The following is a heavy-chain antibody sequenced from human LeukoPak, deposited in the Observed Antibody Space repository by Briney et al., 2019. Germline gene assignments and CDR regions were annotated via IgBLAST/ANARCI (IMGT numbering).Heavy chain of an antibody. J-gene: IGHJ4*02. CDR3: ATVTIFGVVITTYYFDY. D-gene: IGHD3-3*01. CDR2: IYYSGST. CDR1: GGSISSGDYY. Sequence: SQTLSLTCTVSGGSISSGDYYWSWIRQPPGKGLEWIGYIYYSGSTYYNPSLKSRVTISVDTSKNQFSLKLSSVTAADTAVYYCATVTIFGVVITTYYFDYWGQGTLVTVSS. V-gene: IGHV4-30-4*08.